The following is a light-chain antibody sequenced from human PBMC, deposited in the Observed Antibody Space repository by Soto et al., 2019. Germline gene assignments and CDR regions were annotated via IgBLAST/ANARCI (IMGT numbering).Light chain of an antibody. CDR1: QSISSW. Sequence: DIQMTQSPSTLSASVGDRVTITCRASQSISSWLAWYQQKPGKAPKLLIYKASSLESGVPSRFSGSGSGTEFTLTNSSLQPDDFATYYCHQYNSYPTFGQGTKVEIK. J-gene: IGKJ1*01. V-gene: IGKV1-5*03. CDR2: KAS. CDR3: HQYNSYPT.